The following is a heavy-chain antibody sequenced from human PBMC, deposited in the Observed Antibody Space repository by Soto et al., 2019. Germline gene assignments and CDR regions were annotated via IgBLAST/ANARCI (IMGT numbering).Heavy chain of an antibody. CDR3: ARVPYCTNGVCYGVDY. J-gene: IGHJ4*02. V-gene: IGHV1-69*06. Sequence: QVQLVQSGAEVKKPGSSVKVSCKASGGTFSSYAISWVRQAPGQGLEWMGGIIPIFGTANYAQKFQGRVTITADKSTSTAYMELGSLRSEDTAVYYCARVPYCTNGVCYGVDYWGQGTLVTVSS. CDR2: IIPIFGTA. D-gene: IGHD2-8*01. CDR1: GGTFSSYA.